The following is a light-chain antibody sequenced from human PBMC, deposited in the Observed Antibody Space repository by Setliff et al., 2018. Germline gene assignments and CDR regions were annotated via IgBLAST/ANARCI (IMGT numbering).Light chain of an antibody. CDR3: CSHTISSTRV. V-gene: IGLV2-14*03. CDR2: DVN. CDR1: SSDIGGYIY. Sequence: QSALTQPASVSGSPGQSITISCTGTSSDIGGYIYVSWYQQHPGKAPKLLIYDVNTRPSGVSNRFSGSKSGNTASLTISGLQAEDEADYYCCSHTISSTRVFGTGTKVTVL. J-gene: IGLJ1*01.